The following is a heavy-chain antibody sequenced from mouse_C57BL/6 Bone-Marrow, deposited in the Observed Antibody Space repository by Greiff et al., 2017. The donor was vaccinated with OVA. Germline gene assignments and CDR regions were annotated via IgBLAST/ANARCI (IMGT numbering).Heavy chain of an antibody. V-gene: IGHV1-19*01. Sequence: VHVKQSGPVLVKPGASVKMSCKASGYTFTDYYMNWVKQSHGKSLEWIGVINPYNGGTSYNQKFKGKATLTVDKSSSTAYMELNSLTSEESAVYYCAREDGYDGDYYAMDYWGQGTSVTVSS. CDR2: INPYNGGT. J-gene: IGHJ4*01. CDR1: GYTFTDYY. D-gene: IGHD2-2*01. CDR3: AREDGYDGDYYAMDY.